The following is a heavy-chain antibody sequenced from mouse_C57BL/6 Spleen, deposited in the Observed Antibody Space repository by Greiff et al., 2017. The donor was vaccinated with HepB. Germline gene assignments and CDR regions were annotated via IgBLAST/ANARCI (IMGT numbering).Heavy chain of an antibody. CDR3: ARVDYSNYYFDY. CDR1: GYTFTSYW. J-gene: IGHJ2*01. V-gene: IGHV1-50*01. D-gene: IGHD2-5*01. Sequence: QVQLQQPGAELVKPGASVKLSCKASGYTFTSYWMQWVKQRPGQGLEWIGEIDPSDSYTNYNQKFKGKATLTVDTSSSTAYMQLSSLTSEDSAVYDCARVDYSNYYFDYWGQGTTLTVSS. CDR2: IDPSDSYT.